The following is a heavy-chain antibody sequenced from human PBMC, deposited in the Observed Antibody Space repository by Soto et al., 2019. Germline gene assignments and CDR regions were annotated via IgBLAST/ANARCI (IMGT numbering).Heavy chain of an antibody. V-gene: IGHV4-31*03. Sequence: PSETRSLTCTFSVGSVISFGYYWSCILQHPGKGLEWIGYIYYSGSTYYNPSLKSRVTISVYTSKNQFSLKLSSVTAADTAVYYCARDSSYYHYGMDVWGQGTTVTVSS. J-gene: IGHJ6*02. CDR3: ARDSSYYHYGMDV. CDR1: VGSVISFGYY. CDR2: IYYSGST. D-gene: IGHD2-2*01.